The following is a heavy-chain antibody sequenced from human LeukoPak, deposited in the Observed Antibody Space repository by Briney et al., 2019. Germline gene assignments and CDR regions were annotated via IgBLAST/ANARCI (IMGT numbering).Heavy chain of an antibody. CDR2: INPNSGGT. CDR3: ARGDSSSWYDPNPLDY. J-gene: IGHJ4*02. CDR1: GYTFTGYY. D-gene: IGHD6-13*01. V-gene: IGHV1-2*04. Sequence: ASVKVSCKASGYTFTGYYMHWVRQAPRQGLEWMGWINPNSGGTNYAQKFQGWVTMTRDTSISTAYMELSRLRSDDTAVYYCARGDSSSWYDPNPLDYWGQGTLVTVSS.